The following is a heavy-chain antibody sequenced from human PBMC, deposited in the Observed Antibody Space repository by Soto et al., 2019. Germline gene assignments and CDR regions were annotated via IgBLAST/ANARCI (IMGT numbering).Heavy chain of an antibody. D-gene: IGHD3-3*01. J-gene: IGHJ4*02. CDR1: GYTFTSYG. CDR2: ISAYNGNT. V-gene: IGHV1-18*04. CDR3: ARSFYDFWSGLSSTPPRLDY. Sequence: QVQLVQSGAEVKKPGASVKVSCKASGYTFTSYGISWVRQAPGQGLEWMGWISAYNGNTNYAQKLQGRVTMTTDTSTSPAYMELRSLRSDDTAVYYCARSFYDFWSGLSSTPPRLDYWGQGTLVTVSS.